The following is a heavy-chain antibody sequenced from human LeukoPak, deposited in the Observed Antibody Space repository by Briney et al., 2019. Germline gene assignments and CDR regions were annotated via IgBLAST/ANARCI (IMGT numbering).Heavy chain of an antibody. D-gene: IGHD2-15*01. CDR2: ISGSGGST. CDR1: GFTFSDYY. V-gene: IGHV3-23*01. J-gene: IGHJ4*02. Sequence: LTGGSLRLSCAASGFTFSDYYMSWVRQAPGKGLEWVSAISGSGGSTYYADSVKGRFTISRDNSKNTLYLQMNSLRAEDTAVYYCASLSGGSFLPPGYWGQGTLVTVSS. CDR3: ASLSGGSFLPPGY.